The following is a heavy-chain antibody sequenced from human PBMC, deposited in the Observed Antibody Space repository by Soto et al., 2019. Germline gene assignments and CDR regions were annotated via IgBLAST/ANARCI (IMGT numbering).Heavy chain of an antibody. CDR1: GFTLSAHA. V-gene: IGHV3-72*01. D-gene: IGHD2-15*01. Sequence: GGSLRLSCATSGFTLSAHAMSWVRQAPGKGLEWVGRIKNKANSYTTQYAASVRGRFTISRDDSKNSLFLQMNSLTTDDTAVYYCTRVRLGAPTRYFAYWGQGALVTVSS. CDR2: IKNKANSYTT. J-gene: IGHJ4*02. CDR3: TRVRLGAPTRYFAY.